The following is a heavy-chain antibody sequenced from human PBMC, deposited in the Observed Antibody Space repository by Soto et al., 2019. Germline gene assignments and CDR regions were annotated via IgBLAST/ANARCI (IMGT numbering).Heavy chain of an antibody. D-gene: IGHD3-3*01. CDR1: GFTFSSYA. J-gene: IGHJ6*02. CDR3: ARDREYYDFWSGYYFVGGVSYYYYGMDV. V-gene: IGHV3-30-3*01. Sequence: GGFLRLSCAASGFTFSSYAMHWVRQAPGKGLEWVAVISYDGSNKYYADSVKGRFTISRDNSKNTLYLQMNSLRAEDTAVYYCARDREYYDFWSGYYFVGGVSYYYYGMDVWGQGTTVTVSS. CDR2: ISYDGSNK.